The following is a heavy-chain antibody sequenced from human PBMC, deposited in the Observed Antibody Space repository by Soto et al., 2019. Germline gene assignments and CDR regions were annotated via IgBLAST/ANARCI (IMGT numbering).Heavy chain of an antibody. CDR3: VRPRPSGENYVMDV. Sequence: GGSLRLSCVASGLTVSHNYMAWVRQAPEMGLEWVSILYTEGTTYYADSVKGRFTISRDSSKNTLFLQMDSLRAEDTAVYYCVRPRPSGENYVMDVWAQGTTVTVSS. CDR1: GLTVSHNY. CDR2: LYTEGTT. V-gene: IGHV3-53*01. J-gene: IGHJ6*02. D-gene: IGHD3-16*01.